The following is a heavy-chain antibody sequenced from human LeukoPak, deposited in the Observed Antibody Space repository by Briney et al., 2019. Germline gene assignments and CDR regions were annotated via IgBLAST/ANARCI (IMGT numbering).Heavy chain of an antibody. CDR3: ARDCSGTSCGFDY. V-gene: IGHV4-59*01. CDR2: IFYSGST. D-gene: IGHD2-2*01. J-gene: IGHJ4*02. Sequence: PSETLSLTCTVSGGSMTNYYWSWIRQPPGKGLEWIGYIFYSGSTKYNPFLQSRITMSVDTSKNRFSLKLNSVTAADTAVYFCARDCSGTSCGFDYWGQGALVTVSS. CDR1: GGSMTNYY.